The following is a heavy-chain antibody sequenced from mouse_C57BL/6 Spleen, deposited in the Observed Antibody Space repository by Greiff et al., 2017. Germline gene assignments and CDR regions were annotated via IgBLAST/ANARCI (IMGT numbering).Heavy chain of an antibody. CDR3: TRDRYYGSSYGYFDV. CDR1: GFTFSSYA. J-gene: IGHJ1*03. CDR2: ISSGGDYI. V-gene: IGHV5-9-1*02. D-gene: IGHD1-1*01. Sequence: EVQGVESGEGLVKPGGSLKLSCAASGFTFSSYAMSWVRPTPEKRLEWVAYISSGGDYIYYADTVKGRFTISRDNARNTLYLQMSSLKSEDTAMYYCTRDRYYGSSYGYFDVWGTGTTVTVSS.